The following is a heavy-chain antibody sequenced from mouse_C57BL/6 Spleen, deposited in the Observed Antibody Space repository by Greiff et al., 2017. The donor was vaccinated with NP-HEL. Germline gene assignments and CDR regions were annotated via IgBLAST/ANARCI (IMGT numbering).Heavy chain of an antibody. CDR2: INYDGSST. Sequence: EVQVVESEGGLVQPGSSMKLSCTASGFTFSDYYMAWVRQVPEKGLEWVANINYDGSSTYYLDSLKSRFIISRDNAKNILYLQMSSLKSEDTATYYCARDLGDLSMDYWGQGTSVTVSS. CDR1: GFTFSDYY. D-gene: IGHD3-3*01. V-gene: IGHV5-16*01. CDR3: ARDLGDLSMDY. J-gene: IGHJ4*01.